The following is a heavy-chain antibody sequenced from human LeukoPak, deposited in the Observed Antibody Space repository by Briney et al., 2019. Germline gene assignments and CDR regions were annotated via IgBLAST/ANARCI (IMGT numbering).Heavy chain of an antibody. CDR1: GFTFSSYS. D-gene: IGHD3-22*01. V-gene: IGHV3-21*04. Sequence: PGGSLRLSCAASGFTFSSYSMNWVRQAPGKGLEWVSSISSSSSYIYYADSVKGRFTISRDSAKNSLYLQMNSLRAEDTAVYYCAREEKRPYYYDSSGRTDWGQGTLVTVSS. J-gene: IGHJ4*02. CDR2: ISSSSSYI. CDR3: AREEKRPYYYDSSGRTD.